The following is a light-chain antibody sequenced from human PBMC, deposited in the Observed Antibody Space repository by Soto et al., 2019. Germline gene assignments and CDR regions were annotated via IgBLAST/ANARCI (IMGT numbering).Light chain of an antibody. CDR2: AAS. CDR3: QQLNTFPLT. CDR1: QGISSW. J-gene: IGKJ5*01. V-gene: IGKV1D-12*01. Sequence: DIQMTQSPSSVSASVGDRVTITCRASQGISSWLAWYQQKPGRAPKLLIYAASRLQSGVPSRFSGSGSGTHFILTINGLQPEDFATYYCQQLNTFPLTFVQGTRLDIK.